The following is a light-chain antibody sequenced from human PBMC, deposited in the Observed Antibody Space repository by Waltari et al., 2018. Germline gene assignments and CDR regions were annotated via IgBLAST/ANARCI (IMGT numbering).Light chain of an antibody. Sequence: VLTQSPANLSLSPGERATLSCRASQSVSNYLAWYQQKPGQAPRLLIYDASNRATGIPARFSGSGSGTDFALSISSLEPEDSAVYFCQQRSRLITFGQGTRLEIK. CDR2: DAS. V-gene: IGKV3-11*01. CDR3: QQRSRLIT. J-gene: IGKJ5*01. CDR1: QSVSNY.